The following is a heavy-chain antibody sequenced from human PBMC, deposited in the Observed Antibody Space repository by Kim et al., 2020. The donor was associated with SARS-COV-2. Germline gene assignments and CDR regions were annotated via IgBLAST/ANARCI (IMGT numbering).Heavy chain of an antibody. CDR3: ARATRDYYGSGSYYNSNWFDP. D-gene: IGHD3-10*01. CDR2: IYHSGST. V-gene: IGHV4-30-2*01. Sequence: SETLSLTCAVSGGSISSGGYSWSWIRQPPGKGLEWIGYIYHSGSTYYNPSLKSRVTISVDRSKNQFSLKLSSVTAADTAVYYCARATRDYYGSGSYYNSNWFDPWGQGTLVTVSS. CDR1: GGSISSGGYS. J-gene: IGHJ5*02.